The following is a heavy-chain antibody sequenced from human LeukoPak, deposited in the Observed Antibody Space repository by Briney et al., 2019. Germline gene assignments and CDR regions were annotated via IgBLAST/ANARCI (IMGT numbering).Heavy chain of an antibody. D-gene: IGHD2-2*01. Sequence: GASVKVSCRASGYTFTSYGISWVRQAPGQGLEWMGWISAYNGNTNYAQKLQGRVTMTTDTSTSTAYMELRSLRSDDTAVYYCARDQVGPAAIRRGWFDPWGQGTLVTVSS. CDR3: ARDQVGPAAIRRGWFDP. J-gene: IGHJ5*02. CDR1: GYTFTSYG. CDR2: ISAYNGNT. V-gene: IGHV1-18*01.